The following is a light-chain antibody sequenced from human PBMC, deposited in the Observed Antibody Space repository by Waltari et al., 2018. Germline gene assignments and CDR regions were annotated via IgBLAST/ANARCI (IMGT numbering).Light chain of an antibody. Sequence: EMVLTQSPATLSVSPGESVALSCRASQSISSSLAWYQQKPGQAPRLLLVGTSTRATGVPARFSGSGSGTEFTLTISNMQSEDFGVYYCQQYGHWPPITFGQGTRLEIE. CDR2: GTS. V-gene: IGKV3-15*01. J-gene: IGKJ5*01. CDR3: QQYGHWPPIT. CDR1: QSISSS.